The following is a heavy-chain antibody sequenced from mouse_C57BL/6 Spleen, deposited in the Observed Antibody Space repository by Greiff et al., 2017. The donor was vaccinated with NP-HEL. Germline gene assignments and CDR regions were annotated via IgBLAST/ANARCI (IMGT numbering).Heavy chain of an antibody. V-gene: IGHV14-1*01. J-gene: IGHJ2*01. CDR3: TTGALRTYFFYY. CDR1: GFNIKDYY. D-gene: IGHD1-1*01. CDR2: IDPEDGDT. Sequence: VQLKESGAELVRPGASVKLSCTASGFNIKDYYMHWVKQRPEQGLEWIGRIDPEDGDTEYAPTFQGKATMTADTSSNTAYLQLSSLTSEDTAVYYCTTGALRTYFFYYWGQGTTLTFSS.